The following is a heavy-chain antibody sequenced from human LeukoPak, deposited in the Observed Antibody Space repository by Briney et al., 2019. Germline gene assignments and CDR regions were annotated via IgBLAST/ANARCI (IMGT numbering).Heavy chain of an antibody. CDR2: IKHDGSEKQDGSEK. J-gene: IGHJ6*03. V-gene: IGHV3-7*01. CDR1: GFTFSDYY. D-gene: IGHD3-10*02. CDR3: SVRGVDSFYFYMDV. Sequence: GGSLRLSCAASGFTFSDYYMSWIRQAPGKGLEWVANIKHDGSEKQDGSEKNYVDSVKGRFTISRDNAKNSLNLQMNSLRAEDTAVYARSVRGVDSFYFYMDVWGKGTTVTVSS.